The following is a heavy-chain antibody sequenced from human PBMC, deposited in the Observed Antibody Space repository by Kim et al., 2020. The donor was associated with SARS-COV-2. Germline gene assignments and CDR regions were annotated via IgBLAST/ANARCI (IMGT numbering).Heavy chain of an antibody. CDR3: ARARVVTYVLGV. CDR2: ICSGGSS. CDR1: GFTVSSYY. V-gene: IGHV3-53*01. D-gene: IGHD3-16*01. J-gene: IGHJ3*01. Sequence: GGSLRLSCAASGFTVSSYYMSWVRQAPGKGLEWVSVICSGGSSYYAVSVKDRFIIFRDNAENTSNLQMNSMSADDTAVYYCARARVVTYVLGVWGRG.